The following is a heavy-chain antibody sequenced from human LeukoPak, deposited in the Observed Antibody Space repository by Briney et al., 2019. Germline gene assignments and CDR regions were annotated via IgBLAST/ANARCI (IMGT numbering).Heavy chain of an antibody. CDR3: TRLYGSGSGWFDP. D-gene: IGHD3-10*01. CDR1: GGSISSYY. CDR2: IYYSGST. J-gene: IGHJ5*02. V-gene: IGHV4-59*01. Sequence: PSETLSLTCTVSGGSISSYYWSWIRQPPGKGLEWIGYIYYSGSTNYNPSLKSRVTISVDTSKYQFSLKLSSVTAADTAVYYCTRLYGSGSGWFDPWGQGTLVTVSS.